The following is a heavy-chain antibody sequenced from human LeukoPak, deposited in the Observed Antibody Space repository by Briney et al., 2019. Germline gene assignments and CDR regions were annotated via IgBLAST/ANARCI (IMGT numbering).Heavy chain of an antibody. Sequence: GGSLRLSCAASGFTFSNYAMSWVRQAPGKGLEWVSTISNSGAGTYYADSVKGRFTISRDNSKDTLYLQMNSLRAEDTAVYYCARRGESTSYGDYRFDYWGQGTLVTVSS. CDR3: ARRGESTSYGDYRFDY. CDR1: GFTFSNYA. J-gene: IGHJ4*02. D-gene: IGHD4-17*01. CDR2: ISNSGAGT. V-gene: IGHV3-23*01.